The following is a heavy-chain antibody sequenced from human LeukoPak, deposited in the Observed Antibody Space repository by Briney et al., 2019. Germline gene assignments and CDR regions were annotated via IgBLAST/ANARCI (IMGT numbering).Heavy chain of an antibody. CDR2: ITDSGNTI. CDR1: GFTFSNNP. J-gene: IGHJ6*02. CDR3: ARSIGLTGGGVDV. D-gene: IGHD3-9*01. Sequence: GGSLRLSCVGSGFTFSNNPLSWVRQAPGKGLEWVSYITDSGNTIHYADSVKGRFTISRDNAKNSLYLQMNSLRAEDTAVYYCARSIGLTGGGVDVWGQGTTVTVSS. V-gene: IGHV3-11*01.